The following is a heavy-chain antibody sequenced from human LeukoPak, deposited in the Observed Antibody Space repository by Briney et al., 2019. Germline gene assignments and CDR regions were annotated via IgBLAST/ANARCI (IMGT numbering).Heavy chain of an antibody. CDR2: ISGSGGST. V-gene: IGHV3-23*01. D-gene: IGHD6-13*01. CDR3: AKDPRIAAAGTDGGLDP. CDR1: GFTFSSYA. J-gene: IGHJ5*02. Sequence: GGSLRLSCAASGFTFSSYAMSWVRQAPGKGLEWVSVISGSGGSTYYADSVKGRFIISRDNSKNTLYLQMNSLRAEDTAVYYCAKDPRIAAAGTDGGLDPWGQGTLVTVSS.